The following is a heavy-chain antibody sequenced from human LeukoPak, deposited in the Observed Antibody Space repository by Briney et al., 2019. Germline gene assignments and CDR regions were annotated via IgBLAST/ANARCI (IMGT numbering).Heavy chain of an antibody. CDR2: IDSRGDET. D-gene: IGHD3-10*02. CDR3: AELGITMIGGV. Sequence: PGGSLRLSCAASGFTFADYGISWVRLGPAKGLEWVAAIDSRGDETTYADSVKGRFTISRDNAKNSLYLQMNSLRAEDTAVYYCAELGITMIGGVWGKGTTVTISS. J-gene: IGHJ6*04. V-gene: IGHV3-20*04. CDR1: GFTFADYG.